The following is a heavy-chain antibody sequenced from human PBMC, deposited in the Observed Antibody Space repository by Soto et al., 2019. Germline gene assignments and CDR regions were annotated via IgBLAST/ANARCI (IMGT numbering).Heavy chain of an antibody. Sequence: QVQLVQSGAEVKRPGSSVKVSCESSGDTFNSYVISWVRQAPVQGLEWMGGMIPIIGVTHYAQKFQGRVTIGAVSSTGTAYMELSSLGFEDPALYYCARESLDAKGAEPWGQGTLVTVSS. CDR2: MIPIIGVT. V-gene: IGHV1-69*17. J-gene: IGHJ5*02. CDR3: ARESLDAKGAEP. D-gene: IGHD3-16*01. CDR1: GDTFNSYV.